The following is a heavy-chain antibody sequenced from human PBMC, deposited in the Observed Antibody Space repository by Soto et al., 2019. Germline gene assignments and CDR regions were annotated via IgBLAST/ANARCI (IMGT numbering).Heavy chain of an antibody. J-gene: IGHJ6*02. D-gene: IGHD6-19*01. CDR1: EYTFTNYA. CDR2: INAGNGNT. CDR3: ARMKSKSRAGYYYYGMDV. Sequence: ASVKVSCKASEYTFTNYALHWVRQAPGQRLEWMGWINAGNGNTKYSQKFQGRVTITADKSTSTAYMELSSLRSEDTAVYYCARMKSKSRAGYYYYGMDVWGQGTTVTVSS. V-gene: IGHV1-3*01.